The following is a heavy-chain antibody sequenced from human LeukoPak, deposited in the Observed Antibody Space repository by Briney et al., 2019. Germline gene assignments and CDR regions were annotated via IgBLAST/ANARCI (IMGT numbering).Heavy chain of an antibody. CDR2: INSSSSYI. J-gene: IGHJ5*02. Sequence: GGSLRLSCAASGFTFSSYSMNWVRQAPGKGLEWVSSINSSSSYIYYADSVKGRFTISRDNAKNSLYLQMNSLRAEDTAVYYCARDKTDSNWFDPWGQGTLVTVSS. V-gene: IGHV3-21*01. CDR3: ARDKTDSNWFDP. CDR1: GFTFSSYS.